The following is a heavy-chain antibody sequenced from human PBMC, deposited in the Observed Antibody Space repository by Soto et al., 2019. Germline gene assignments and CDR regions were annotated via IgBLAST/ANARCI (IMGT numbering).Heavy chain of an antibody. CDR1: GFTFSDSA. D-gene: IGHD3-22*01. CDR2: IRSKANNFAT. V-gene: IGHV3-73*01. Sequence: GSLRLSCAASGFTFSDSAMHWVRQASGKGLEWLGRIRSKANNFATAYAASVKGRFTISRDDAKNTVYLQMNSLNSEDTAVYYCTRRSEYDSGGYYYAYDYWGQGT. CDR3: TRRSEYDSGGYYYAYDY. J-gene: IGHJ4*02.